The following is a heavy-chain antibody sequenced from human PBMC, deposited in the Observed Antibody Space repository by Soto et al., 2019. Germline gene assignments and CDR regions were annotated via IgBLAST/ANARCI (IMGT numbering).Heavy chain of an antibody. CDR1: GYSFTSYW. V-gene: IGHV5-51*01. Sequence: PGESLKISCKGSGYSFTSYWIGWVRQMPGKGLELMGIIYPGDSDTRYSPSFQGQVTISADKSISTAYLQWSSLKASDTAVYYCARDRALVGATTYYYGMDVWGQGTTVTVSS. D-gene: IGHD1-26*01. J-gene: IGHJ6*02. CDR2: IYPGDSDT. CDR3: ARDRALVGATTYYYGMDV.